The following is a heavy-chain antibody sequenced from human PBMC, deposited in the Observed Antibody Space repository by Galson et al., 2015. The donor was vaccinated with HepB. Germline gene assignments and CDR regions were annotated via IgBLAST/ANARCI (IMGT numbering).Heavy chain of an antibody. J-gene: IGHJ3*01. D-gene: IGHD3-16*01. V-gene: IGHV3-48*01. CDR2: ISSSSSSI. CDR3: ARYEGAGAFDV. Sequence: SLRLSCAASGFTFSRYTMNWVRQAPGKGLEWVSYISSSSSSIYHADSVKGRFTISRDNARNSLYLQMNSLRAEDTAVYYCARYEGAGAFDVWGQGTMVTVSS. CDR1: GFTFSRYT.